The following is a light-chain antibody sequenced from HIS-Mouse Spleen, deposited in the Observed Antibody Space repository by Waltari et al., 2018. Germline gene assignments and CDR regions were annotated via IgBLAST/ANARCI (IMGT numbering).Light chain of an antibody. CDR2: QAS. CDR3: QAWDSSTAV. CDR1: KLGDKY. J-gene: IGLJ2*01. Sequence: SYELTQPPSVSVSPGQTASITCSGDKLGDKYACWYQQKQGQSPVLVIYQASKRPSGIPERFSGSNSGNTATLTISGTQAMDEADYYCQAWDSSTAVFGGGTKLTVL. V-gene: IGLV3-1*01.